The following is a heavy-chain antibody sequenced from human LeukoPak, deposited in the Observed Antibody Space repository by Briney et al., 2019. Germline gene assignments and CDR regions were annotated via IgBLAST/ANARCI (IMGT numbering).Heavy chain of an antibody. J-gene: IGHJ5*02. CDR2: IYPGDSDT. D-gene: IGHD2-2*02. Sequence: GVSLKISSKGSGYSFTSYWIGRVRPMPGKGLEWMGIIYPGDSDTRYSPSFQGQVTISADKSISTAYLQWSSLKASDTAMYYCARHRGYCSSTNCYKNWFDPWGQGTLVTVSS. CDR3: ARHRGYCSSTNCYKNWFDP. CDR1: GYSFTSYW. V-gene: IGHV5-51*01.